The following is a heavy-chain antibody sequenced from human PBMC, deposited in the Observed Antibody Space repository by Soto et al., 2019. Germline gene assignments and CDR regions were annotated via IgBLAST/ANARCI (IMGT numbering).Heavy chain of an antibody. CDR2: IWYDGSNK. Sequence: QSGGSLRLSCAASGFTFSSYGMHWVRQAPGKGLEWVAVIWYDGSNKYYADSVKGRFTISRDNSKNTLYLQMNSLRAEDTAVYYCARESRAARTFDYWGQGTLVTVSS. CDR1: GFTFSSYG. J-gene: IGHJ4*02. D-gene: IGHD6-6*01. CDR3: ARESRAARTFDY. V-gene: IGHV3-33*01.